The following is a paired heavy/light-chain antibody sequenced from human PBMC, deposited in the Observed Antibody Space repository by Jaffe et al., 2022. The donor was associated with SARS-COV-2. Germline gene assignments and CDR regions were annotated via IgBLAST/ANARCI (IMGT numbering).Light chain of an antibody. J-gene: IGKJ4*01. CDR1: QSVSSSY. CDR3: QQYGSSPPSLT. Sequence: EIVLTQSPGTLSLSPGERATLSCRASQSVSSSYLAWYQQKPGQAPRLLIYGASSRATGIPDRFSGSGSGTDFTLTISRLEPEDFAVYYCQQYGSSPPSLTFGGGTKVEIK. V-gene: IGKV3-20*01. CDR2: GAS.
Heavy chain of an antibody. CDR3: ARGTVLRYFDWLLSACLYWFDP. D-gene: IGHD3-9*01. CDR1: GYSISSGYY. Sequence: QVQLQESGPGLVKPSETLSLTCTVSGYSISSGYYWGWIRQPPGKGLEWIGSIYHSGSTYYNPSLKSRVTISVDTSKNQFSLKLSSVTAADTAVYYCARGTVLRYFDWLLSACLYWFDPWGQGTLVTVSS. V-gene: IGHV4-38-2*02. J-gene: IGHJ5*02. CDR2: IYHSGST.